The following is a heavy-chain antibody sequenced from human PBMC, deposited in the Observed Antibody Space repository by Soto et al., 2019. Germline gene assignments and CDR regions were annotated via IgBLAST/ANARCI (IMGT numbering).Heavy chain of an antibody. CDR1: GGSISSSSYY. D-gene: IGHD3-10*01. CDR2: IYYSGST. V-gene: IGHV4-39*01. J-gene: IGHJ6*02. Sequence: PSETLSLTCTVSGGSISSSSYYWGWIRQPPGKGLEWIGSIYYSGSTYYNPSLKSRVTISVDTSKNQFSLKLSSVTAADTAVYYCARHEVRGVITPYYYYGMDVWGQGTTVTV. CDR3: ARHEVRGVITPYYYYGMDV.